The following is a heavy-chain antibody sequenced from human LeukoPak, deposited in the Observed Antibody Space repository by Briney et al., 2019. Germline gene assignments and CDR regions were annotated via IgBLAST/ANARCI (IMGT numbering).Heavy chain of an antibody. Sequence: PGGSLRLSCVASRFIISDYWMNWVRQAPGKGLEWVANIKQDGSEKYYVDSVKGRFTISRDNAKNSVYLQMNSLRAEDTAVYYCARGFDGANAFDLWGQGILVTVSS. CDR2: IKQDGSEK. CDR1: RFIISDYW. CDR3: ARGFDGANAFDL. J-gene: IGHJ3*01. V-gene: IGHV3-7*01.